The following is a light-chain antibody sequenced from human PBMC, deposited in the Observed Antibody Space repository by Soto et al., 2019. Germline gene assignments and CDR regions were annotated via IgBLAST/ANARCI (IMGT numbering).Light chain of an antibody. Sequence: QRVTISCSGTTSNIGNNFVSWYQQFPRQSPKLLIYDNSKRPSGIPDRFSGSKSDTSGTLDITGLQPGDEADYYCGSWDTSLSVVVFGGGTK. CDR3: GSWDTSLSVVV. CDR1: TSNIGNNF. V-gene: IGLV1-51*01. CDR2: DNS. J-gene: IGLJ3*02.